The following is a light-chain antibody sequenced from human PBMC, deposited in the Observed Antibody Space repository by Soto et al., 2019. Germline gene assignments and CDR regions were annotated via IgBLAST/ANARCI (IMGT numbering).Light chain of an antibody. CDR3: SSYTSSRSHV. Sequence: QSALTQPASVSGSPGQSITISCTGTSSDVGGYNYVSWYQQHPGKAPKLMIYDVSNRPSGVSIRFSGSKSGNTASLTISGLQAEDEADYYCSSYTSSRSHVFGTGTKLTVL. J-gene: IGLJ1*01. CDR1: SSDVGGYNY. V-gene: IGLV2-14*01. CDR2: DVS.